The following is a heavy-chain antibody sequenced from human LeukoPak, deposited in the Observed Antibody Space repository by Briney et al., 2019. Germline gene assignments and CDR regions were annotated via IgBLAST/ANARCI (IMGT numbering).Heavy chain of an antibody. Sequence: GGSLRLSCAASGINFSGYSMHWVRQAPGKGLEWVSYISGSSRTIYYADSVKGRFTISRDNSKNTLYLQMNSLRAEDTAVYYCAFGRNSSGWYYFDYWGQGTLVTVSS. J-gene: IGHJ4*02. CDR3: AFGRNSSGWYYFDY. V-gene: IGHV3-48*01. CDR1: GINFSGYS. CDR2: ISGSSRTI. D-gene: IGHD6-19*01.